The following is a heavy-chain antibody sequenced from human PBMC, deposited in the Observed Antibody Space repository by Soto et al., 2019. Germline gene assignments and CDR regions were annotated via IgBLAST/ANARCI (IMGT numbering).Heavy chain of an antibody. J-gene: IGHJ5*02. CDR3: ARAHPRVTIFGVVILNWFDP. D-gene: IGHD3-3*01. CDR1: GGSFSGYY. CDR2: INHSGSP. Sequence: QVQLQQWGAGLLKPSETLSLTCAVYGGSFSGYYWSWIRQPPGKGLEWIGEINHSGSPNYNPSLKSRVTISVDTSKNQFSLKLSSVTAADTAVYYCARAHPRVTIFGVVILNWFDPWGQGTLVTVSS. V-gene: IGHV4-34*01.